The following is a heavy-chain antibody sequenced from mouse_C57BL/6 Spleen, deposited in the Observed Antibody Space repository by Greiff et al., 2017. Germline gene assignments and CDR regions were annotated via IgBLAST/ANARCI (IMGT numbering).Heavy chain of an antibody. CDR3: ARLTTVVADWYFDV. V-gene: IGHV1-19*01. CDR2: INPYNGGT. Sequence: VQLQQSGPVLVKPGASVKMSCKASGYTFTDYYMNWVKQSHGKSLEWIGVINPYNGGTSYNQKFKGKATLTVDKSSSTAYMELNSLTSEDSAVYYCARLTTVVADWYFDVWGTGTTVTVSS. D-gene: IGHD1-1*01. CDR1: GYTFTDYY. J-gene: IGHJ1*03.